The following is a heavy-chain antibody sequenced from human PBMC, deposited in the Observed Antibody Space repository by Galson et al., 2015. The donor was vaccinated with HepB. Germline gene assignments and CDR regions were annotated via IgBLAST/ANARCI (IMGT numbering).Heavy chain of an antibody. CDR2: IKQDGGEK. J-gene: IGHJ4*02. D-gene: IGHD6-19*01. Sequence: SLRLSCAVSGFTFSSYWMSWVRQAPGKGLEWVANIKQDGGEKYYVDSVKGRFTISRENAKNSLYLQMNSLRAEDTAVYYCARERGGGIAVAGLFDYWGQGTLVTVSS. CDR1: GFTFSSYW. V-gene: IGHV3-7*03. CDR3: ARERGGGIAVAGLFDY.